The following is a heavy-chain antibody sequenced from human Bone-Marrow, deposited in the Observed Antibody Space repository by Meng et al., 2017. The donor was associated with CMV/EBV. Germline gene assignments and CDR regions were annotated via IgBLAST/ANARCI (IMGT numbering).Heavy chain of an antibody. J-gene: IGHJ5*02. CDR3: ARYLLPAAVPVEGNWFNP. V-gene: IGHV1-18*01. CDR2: ISAYNGNT. D-gene: IGHD2-2*02. Sequence: ASVKVSCKASGYTFTSYGISWVRQAPGQGLEWMGWISAYNGNTNYAQKLQGRVTMTTDTSTSTAYMELRSLRSDDTAVYYCARYLLPAAVPVEGNWFNPWGQGTLATVPS. CDR1: GYTFTSYG.